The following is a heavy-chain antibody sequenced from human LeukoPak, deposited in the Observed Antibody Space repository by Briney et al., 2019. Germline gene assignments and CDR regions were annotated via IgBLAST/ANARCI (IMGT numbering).Heavy chain of an antibody. D-gene: IGHD6-13*01. J-gene: IGHJ6*02. CDR1: GFSLSTSAVG. V-gene: IGHV2-5*01. CDR3: ALSPIAAAFYGMDV. CDR2: IYWNDDK. Sequence: SGPTLVNPTRTLTLTCTFSGFSLSTSAVGVGWIRQPPGKALEWLALIYWNDDKRYSPSLKSRLTITKDTSKNQVVLTMTNMDPVDTATYYCALSPIAAAFYGMDVWGQGTTVTVSS.